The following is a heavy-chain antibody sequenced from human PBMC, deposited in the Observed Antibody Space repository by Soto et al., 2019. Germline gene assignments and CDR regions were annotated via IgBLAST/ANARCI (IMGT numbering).Heavy chain of an antibody. CDR3: ARGVIREAAAGTARLYYYYYYGMDV. CDR2: IYYSGST. CDR1: GGSISSGDYY. Sequence: PSETLSLSCTVSGGSISSGDYYWSWIRQPPGKGLEWIGYIYYSGSTYYSPSLKSRVTISVDTSKNQFSLKLSSVTAADTAVYYCARGVIREAAAGTARLYYYYYYGMDVWGQGTTVTVSS. V-gene: IGHV4-30-4*01. J-gene: IGHJ6*02. D-gene: IGHD6-13*01.